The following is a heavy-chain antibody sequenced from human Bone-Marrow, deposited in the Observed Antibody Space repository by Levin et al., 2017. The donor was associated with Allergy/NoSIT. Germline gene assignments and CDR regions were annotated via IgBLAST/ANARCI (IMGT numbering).Heavy chain of an antibody. J-gene: IGHJ6*02. CDR3: ARRKAAAGTNYYYGMDV. D-gene: IGHD6-13*01. Sequence: SVKVSCKASGGTFSSYAISWVRQAPGQGLEWMGGIIPIFGTANYAQKFQGRVTITADESTSTAYMELSSLRSEDTAVYYCARRKAAAGTNYYYGMDVWGQGTTVTVSS. CDR1: GGTFSSYA. CDR2: IIPIFGTA. V-gene: IGHV1-69*13.